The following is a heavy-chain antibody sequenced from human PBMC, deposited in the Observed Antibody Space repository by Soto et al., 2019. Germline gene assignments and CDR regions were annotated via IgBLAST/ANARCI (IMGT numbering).Heavy chain of an antibody. CDR1: GFTFDDYT. V-gene: IGHV3-43*01. D-gene: IGHD6-19*01. Sequence: EVQLVESGGVVVQAGGSLRLSCAVSGFTFDDYTMHWVRQAPGKGLEWLSLISWDGDRTSYADSVKGRFIISRDNSKNSLYLQMNSLRTEDTALYYCAKDIAGSGWYSLDYWGQGSLVTVSS. J-gene: IGHJ4*02. CDR2: ISWDGDRT. CDR3: AKDIAGSGWYSLDY.